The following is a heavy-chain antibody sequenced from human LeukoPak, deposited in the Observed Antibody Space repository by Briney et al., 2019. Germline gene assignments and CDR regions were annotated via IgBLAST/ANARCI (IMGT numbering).Heavy chain of an antibody. CDR1: GGSISSGGYY. V-gene: IGHV4-31*03. Sequence: PSETLSLTCTVSGGSISSGGYYWRWLRQHPGKGLEWIGYIYYSGSTYYNPYLKSRVTISVDTSKNQFSLKLSSVTAADTAVYYCARIGGGYYFAYWGQGTLVTVSS. CDR3: ARIGGGYYFAY. CDR2: IYYSGST. J-gene: IGHJ4*02. D-gene: IGHD2-15*01.